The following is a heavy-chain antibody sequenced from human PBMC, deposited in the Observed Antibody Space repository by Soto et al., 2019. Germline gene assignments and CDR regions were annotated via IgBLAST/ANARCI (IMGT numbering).Heavy chain of an antibody. Sequence: QVQLVDSGGGVVQPGRSLRLSCAASGFTFSTYAMHWVHQAPGKGLEWVAFISYDGRSTYSADSVRGRFTISRDNSKNTLYLQLNSLRPEDTAAYYCVREGIAGGSWGFFDYWGQGTLVTVAS. CDR1: GFTFSTYA. D-gene: IGHD6-13*01. CDR2: ISYDGRST. CDR3: VREGIAGGSWGFFDY. J-gene: IGHJ4*02. V-gene: IGHV3-30*04.